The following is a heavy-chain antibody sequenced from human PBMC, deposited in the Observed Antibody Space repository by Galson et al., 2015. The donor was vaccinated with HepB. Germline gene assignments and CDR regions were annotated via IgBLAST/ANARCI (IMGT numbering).Heavy chain of an antibody. CDR1: GFTFRSFT. V-gene: IGHV3-23*01. CDR2: ITGAGGST. CDR3: AKGAAIGSVAKF. D-gene: IGHD1-26*01. J-gene: IGHJ4*02. Sequence: SLRLSCAASGFTFRSFTMHWVRQAPGKGLDWVSSITGAGGSTYYADSVRGRFTLSRDNSKNILHLQMNSLRPEDTAIYYCAKGAAIGSVAKFWGQGSLVTVS.